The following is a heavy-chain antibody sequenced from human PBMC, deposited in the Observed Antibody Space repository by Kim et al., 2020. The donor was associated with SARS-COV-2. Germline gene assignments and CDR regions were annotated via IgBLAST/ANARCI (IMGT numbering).Heavy chain of an antibody. J-gene: IGHJ2*01. D-gene: IGHD2-2*01. V-gene: IGHV4-4*07. CDR3: ARVGASSKYFDL. Sequence: SETLSLTCTASGGPISGYYWSWIRQPAGKRPEWIGHVYTSGSTQYNPSLGSRVTMSVDASKNQFSLKMSSMTAADTAVYYCARVGASSKYFDLWGRGILVTVSS. CDR1: GGPISGYY. CDR2: VYTSGST.